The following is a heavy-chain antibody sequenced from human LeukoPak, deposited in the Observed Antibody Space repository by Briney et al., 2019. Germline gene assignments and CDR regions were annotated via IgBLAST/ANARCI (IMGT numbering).Heavy chain of an antibody. V-gene: IGHV1-69*13. Sequence: GASVKVSCKASGGTFSSYAISWVRQAPGQGLEWMGGIIPIFGTANYAQKFQGRVTITADESTSTAYMELSSLRSDDTAVYYCARDDAHYYYYMDVWGKGTTVTVSS. J-gene: IGHJ6*03. CDR3: ARDDAHYYYYMDV. CDR1: GGTFSSYA. CDR2: IIPIFGTA.